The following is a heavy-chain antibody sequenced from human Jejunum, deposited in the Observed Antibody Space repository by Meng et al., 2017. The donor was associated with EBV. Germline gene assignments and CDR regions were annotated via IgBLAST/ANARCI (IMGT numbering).Heavy chain of an antibody. J-gene: IGHJ4*02. V-gene: IGHV1-2*06. CDR2: INPNSGGT. D-gene: IGHD6-13*01. Sequence: QVQLVQSGAEVKKPXXSVKVXWKASGYTFTGYYMHWVRQAPGQGLEWMGRINPNSGGTDYAQKFQGRVTMTSDTSVSTAYMELSGLRSDDTAVYYCARVGGSSWTYYFNYWGQGTLVTVSS. CDR3: ARVGGSSWTYYFNY. CDR1: GYTFTGYY.